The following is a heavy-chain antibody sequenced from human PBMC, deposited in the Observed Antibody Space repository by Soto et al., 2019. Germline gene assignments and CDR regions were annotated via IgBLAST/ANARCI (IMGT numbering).Heavy chain of an antibody. J-gene: IGHJ6*02. CDR3: TSAQQLVMGHYYYGMDV. D-gene: IGHD6-13*01. CDR2: IRSKAYGGTT. CDR1: GFTFGDYA. V-gene: IGHV3-49*03. Sequence: SLILSCTASGFTFGDYAMSWFRQAPGKGLEGVGFIRSKAYGGTTEYAASVKGRFTISRDDSKSIAYLQMNSLKTEDTAVYYCTSAQQLVMGHYYYGMDVWGQGTTVTVSS.